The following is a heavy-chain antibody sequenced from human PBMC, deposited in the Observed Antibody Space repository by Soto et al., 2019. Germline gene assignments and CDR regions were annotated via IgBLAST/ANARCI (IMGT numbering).Heavy chain of an antibody. CDR2: IIPIFGTA. V-gene: IGHV1-69*13. D-gene: IGHD3-10*01. Sequence: SVKVSCKASGGTFSSYAISWVRQAPGQGLEWMGGIIPIFGTANYAQKFQGRVTITADESTSTAYMELSSLRSEDTAVCYCASESSGRSSSNGMDFCGQGTTGTVFS. CDR1: GGTFSSYA. J-gene: IGHJ6*02. CDR3: ASESSGRSSSNGMDF.